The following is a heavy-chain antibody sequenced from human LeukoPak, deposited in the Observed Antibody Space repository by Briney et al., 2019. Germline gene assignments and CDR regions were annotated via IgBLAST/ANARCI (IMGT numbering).Heavy chain of an antibody. D-gene: IGHD1-26*01. Sequence: PGGSLRLSCAASGFAVGSNYMNWVRQAPRKGLEGISFIYNTGSTYYADSVKGRFTISRDNSKNTLYLQMNSLRAEDTAVYYCARGGRVGDSFDLWGQGTMVTVSS. CDR3: ARGGRVGDSFDL. V-gene: IGHV3-53*01. J-gene: IGHJ3*01. CDR1: GFAVGSNY. CDR2: IYNTGST.